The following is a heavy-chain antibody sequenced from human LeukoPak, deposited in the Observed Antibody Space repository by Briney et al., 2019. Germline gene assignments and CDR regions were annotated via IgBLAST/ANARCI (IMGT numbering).Heavy chain of an antibody. D-gene: IGHD3-22*01. CDR3: ARSVYDSSGYYPFDY. CDR1: GGTFSSYA. Sequence: GASVKVSCKASGGTFSSYAISWVRQAPGQRLEWMGGIIPIFGTANYAQKFQGRVTITADESTSTAYMELSSLRSEDTAVYYCARSVYDSSGYYPFDYWGQGTLVTVSS. J-gene: IGHJ4*02. V-gene: IGHV1-69*13. CDR2: IIPIFGTA.